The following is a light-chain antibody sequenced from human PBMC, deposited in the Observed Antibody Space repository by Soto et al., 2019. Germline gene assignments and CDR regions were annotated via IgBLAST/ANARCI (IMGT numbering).Light chain of an antibody. V-gene: IGKV3-20*01. J-gene: IGKJ4*01. Sequence: PGERATLSCRASQSVSSSFLAWYQQKPGQALRLLIYGASSRATGIPDRFSGSGSGTDFTLTISRLEPEDVAVYYCQQYGSSPLTFGGGTKVEIK. CDR2: GAS. CDR1: QSVSSSF. CDR3: QQYGSSPLT.